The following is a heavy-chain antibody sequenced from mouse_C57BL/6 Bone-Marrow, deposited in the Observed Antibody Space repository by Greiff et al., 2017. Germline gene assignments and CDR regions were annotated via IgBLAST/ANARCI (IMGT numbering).Heavy chain of an antibody. J-gene: IGHJ3*01. CDR3: ARWGRAWFAY. CDR1: GYTITSYW. CDR2: INPSNGGT. Sequence: QVHVKQPGTELVKPGASVKLSCKASGYTITSYWMHWVKQRPGQGLEWIGNINPSNGGTNYNEKFKSKATLTVEKSSSTSYMQLSSLTSEDSAVYYRARWGRAWFAYWGQGTLVTVSA. V-gene: IGHV1-53*01.